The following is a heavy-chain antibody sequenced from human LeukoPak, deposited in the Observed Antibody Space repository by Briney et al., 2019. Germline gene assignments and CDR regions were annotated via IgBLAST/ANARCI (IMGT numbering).Heavy chain of an antibody. Sequence: GGSLRLSCTASGFTFSTYGMHWVRQAPGKGLEWVAVLSYDGNDKYYADSVKGRFTISRDNSQNTLYLQLNSLRAADTAVYYCARDHDLYGMDVWGQGTTVTVSS. CDR2: LSYDGNDK. J-gene: IGHJ6*02. CDR3: ARDHDLYGMDV. CDR1: GFTFSTYG. V-gene: IGHV3-30*03.